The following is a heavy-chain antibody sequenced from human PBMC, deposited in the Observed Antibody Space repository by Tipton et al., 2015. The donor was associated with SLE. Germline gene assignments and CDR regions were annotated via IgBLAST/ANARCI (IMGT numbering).Heavy chain of an antibody. J-gene: IGHJ4*02. CDR3: AIVPDY. Sequence: GLVKPSETLSLTCSVSGDSITTTNYFWGWIRQPPGKGLEWLAIIYPTGNSYFNPSLKSRVTISVDKSKNQFSLKLSSVTAADTAVYYCAIVPDYWGQGTLVTVSS. D-gene: IGHD6-6*01. CDR2: IYPTGNS. CDR1: GDSITTTNYF. V-gene: IGHV4-39*07.